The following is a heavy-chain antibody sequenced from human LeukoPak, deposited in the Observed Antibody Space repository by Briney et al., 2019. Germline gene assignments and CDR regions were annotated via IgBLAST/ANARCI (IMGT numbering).Heavy chain of an antibody. J-gene: IGHJ6*03. D-gene: IGHD3-10*01. Sequence: SETLSLTCAVSGHSIKSSYSWGWIRQPPGMGLEWIGSMFQGGSTYYTPSLQSRVSISADTTENRLSLEVRSVTASDTAFYYCTSLVPHTGLCRSSKCYYMDVWGNGTMVTVSS. CDR2: MFQGGST. CDR1: GHSIKSSYS. V-gene: IGHV4-38-2*01. CDR3: TSLVPHTGLCRSSKCYYMDV.